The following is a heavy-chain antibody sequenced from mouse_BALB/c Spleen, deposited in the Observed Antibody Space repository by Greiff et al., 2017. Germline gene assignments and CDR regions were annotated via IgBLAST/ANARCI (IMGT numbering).Heavy chain of an antibody. Sequence: DVQLQESGPGLVKPSQSLSLTCTVTGYSITSDYAWNWIRQFPGNKLEWMGYISYSGSTSYNPSLKSRISITRDTSKNQFFLQLNSVTTEDTATYYCARGGYYAMDYWGQGTSVTVSS. CDR1: GYSITSDYA. J-gene: IGHJ4*01. CDR3: ARGGYYAMDY. V-gene: IGHV3-2*02. CDR2: ISYSGST.